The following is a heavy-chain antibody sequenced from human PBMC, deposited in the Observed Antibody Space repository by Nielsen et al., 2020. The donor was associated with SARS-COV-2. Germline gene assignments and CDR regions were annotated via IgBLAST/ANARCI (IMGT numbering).Heavy chain of an antibody. CDR3: ARDIGYFGPFDY. CDR1: GGSISSGGYY. V-gene: IGHV4-31*03. CDR2: IYYSGST. D-gene: IGHD3-10*01. J-gene: IGHJ4*02. Sequence: TLSLPCTVSGGSISSGGYYWSWIRQHPGKGLEWIGYIYYSGSTYYNPSLKSRVTISVDTSKNQFSLKLSSVTAADTAVYYCARDIGYFGPFDYWGQGTLVTVSS.